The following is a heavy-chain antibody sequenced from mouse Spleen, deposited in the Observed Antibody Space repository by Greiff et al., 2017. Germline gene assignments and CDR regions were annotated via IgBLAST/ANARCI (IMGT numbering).Heavy chain of an antibody. V-gene: IGHV5-17*01. D-gene: IGHD1-2*01. Sequence: EVKLVESGGGLVKPGGSLKLSCAASGFTFSDYGMHWVRQAPEKGLEWVAYISSGSSTIYYADTVKGRFTISRDNAKNTLFLQMTSLRSEDTAMYYCARPTATDYYAMDYWGQGTSVTVSS. CDR3: ARPTATDYYAMDY. CDR1: GFTFSDYG. J-gene: IGHJ4*01. CDR2: ISSGSSTI.